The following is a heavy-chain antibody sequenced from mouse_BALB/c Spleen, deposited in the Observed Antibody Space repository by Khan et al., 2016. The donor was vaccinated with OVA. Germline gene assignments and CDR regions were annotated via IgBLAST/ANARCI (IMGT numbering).Heavy chain of an antibody. CDR2: INTNTGEP. J-gene: IGHJ4*01. CDR3: ARPPYFSYVMVY. V-gene: IGHV9-3-1*01. CDR1: GYTFTNYG. Sequence: QIQLVQSGPELKKPGETVKISCKASGYTFTNYGLNWVMQAPGKGLQWMGWINTNTGEPTYAVDFKGRFAFSLETSVSTAYLQINNLKNEDTATYFCARPPYFSYVMVYWGQGTSVTVSS. D-gene: IGHD1-1*01.